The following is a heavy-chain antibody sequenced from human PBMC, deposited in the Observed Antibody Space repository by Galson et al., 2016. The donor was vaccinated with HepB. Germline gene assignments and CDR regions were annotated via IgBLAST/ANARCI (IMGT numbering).Heavy chain of an antibody. Sequence: SLRLSCAASGFTFSSYSMNWVRQAPGKGLEWVSSISSSSNYIYYADSGKGRFTISRDNAKNSLYLQMSSLRAEDTAVYFCARDGSIFDYWGQGTLVTVSS. CDR2: ISSSSNYI. CDR3: ARDGSIFDY. CDR1: GFTFSSYS. J-gene: IGHJ4*02. V-gene: IGHV3-21*01. D-gene: IGHD2/OR15-2a*01.